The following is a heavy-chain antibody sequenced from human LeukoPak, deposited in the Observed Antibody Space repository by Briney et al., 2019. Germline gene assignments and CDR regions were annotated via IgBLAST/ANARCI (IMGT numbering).Heavy chain of an antibody. CDR2: INSDGSSI. J-gene: IGHJ1*01. Sequence: PGGSLRLSCAASGFTFSSYWMHWVRQAPGKGLVWVSRINSDGSSISYADSVKGRFTISRDNAKNTLYLQMNSLRAEDTAVYYCARDQGSGYYLNWGQGTLVTVSS. CDR1: GFTFSSYW. CDR3: ARDQGSGYYLN. V-gene: IGHV3-74*01. D-gene: IGHD3-22*01.